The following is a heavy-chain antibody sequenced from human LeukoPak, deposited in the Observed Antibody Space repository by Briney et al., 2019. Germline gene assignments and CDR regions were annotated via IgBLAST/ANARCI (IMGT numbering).Heavy chain of an antibody. V-gene: IGHV1-69*05. D-gene: IGHD3-22*01. CDR1: GGTFSSYA. Sequence: ASVKVSCKASGGTFSSYAISWVRQAPGQGLEWMGGIIPIFGTANYAQKFQGRVTITTDESTSTAYMELSSLRSEDTAVYYCARDNYDSSGYYEHALDLWGQGTMVTVSS. J-gene: IGHJ3*01. CDR2: IIPIFGTA. CDR3: ARDNYDSSGYYEHALDL.